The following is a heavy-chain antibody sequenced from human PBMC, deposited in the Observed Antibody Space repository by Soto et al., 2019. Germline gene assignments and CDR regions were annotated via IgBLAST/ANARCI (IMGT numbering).Heavy chain of an antibody. CDR3: VGRHVSATGIDWFDH. CDR1: GYTFTSYG. D-gene: IGHD2-8*02. Sequence: ASVKVSCKASGYTFTSYGIHWVRQAPGQRLEWMGWINAANGDTKYSPKFQGRVTITRDTSASTAYMELSSLRSEDTAVYYCVGRHVSATGIDWFDHWGQGTLVPVSS. V-gene: IGHV1-3*01. CDR2: INAANGDT. J-gene: IGHJ5*02.